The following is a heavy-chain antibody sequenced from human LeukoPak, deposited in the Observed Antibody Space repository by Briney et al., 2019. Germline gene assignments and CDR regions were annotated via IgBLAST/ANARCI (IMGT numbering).Heavy chain of an antibody. CDR3: AKDMRGTYYDILTGYSFDY. D-gene: IGHD3-9*01. J-gene: IGHJ4*02. Sequence: GGSLRLSCAASGFTFDDYAMHWVRQAPGKGLEWVSGISWNGGSIGYADSVKGRFTISRDNAKNSLYLQMNSLRAEDTALYYCAKDMRGTYYDILTGYSFDYWGQGTLVTVSS. V-gene: IGHV3-9*01. CDR2: ISWNGGSI. CDR1: GFTFDDYA.